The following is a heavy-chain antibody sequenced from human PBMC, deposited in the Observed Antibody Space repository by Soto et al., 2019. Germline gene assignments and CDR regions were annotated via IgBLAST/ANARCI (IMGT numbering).Heavy chain of an antibody. D-gene: IGHD6-19*01. Sequence: EVQLVESGGGLVQSGRSLRLSCAASGFTFDDYAMHWVRQAPGKGLEWVSGISWNNGNIGYADSVKGRFTISRDNAKXXLXMQMNSLRDEDTALYYCAKDRISIAVAGPFSYGMDVWGQGTTVTVSS. CDR1: GFTFDDYA. CDR2: ISWNNGNI. J-gene: IGHJ6*02. V-gene: IGHV3-9*01. CDR3: AKDRISIAVAGPFSYGMDV.